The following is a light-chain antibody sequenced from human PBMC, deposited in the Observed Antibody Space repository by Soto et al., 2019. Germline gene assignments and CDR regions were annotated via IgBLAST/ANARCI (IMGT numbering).Light chain of an antibody. CDR3: RSFTRTNTVL. Sequence: QSALTQPASVSGSPGQSITISCTGTSSDVGGYNYVSWYQQHPGKAPKLMIYNVSNRPSGVSNRFSGSKSGNTASLTISGLQAEDEGHYYCRSFTRTNTVLFGGGTKLTVL. CDR2: NVS. V-gene: IGLV2-14*01. J-gene: IGLJ2*01. CDR1: SSDVGGYNY.